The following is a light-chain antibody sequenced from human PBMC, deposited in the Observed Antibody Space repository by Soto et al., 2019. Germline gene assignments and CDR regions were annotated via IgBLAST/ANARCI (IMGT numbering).Light chain of an antibody. J-gene: IGKJ1*01. CDR2: KAS. CDR3: QHYNSYSEA. Sequence: DIHMTQSPSTLSGSVGDRVTISCQASQTISSWLAWYQQKTGKAPKILIYKASTLKSGVPSRFSGSGSGTEFTLTISSLQPDDFSTYYCQHYNSYSEAFGQGTKVDIK. CDR1: QTISSW. V-gene: IGKV1-5*03.